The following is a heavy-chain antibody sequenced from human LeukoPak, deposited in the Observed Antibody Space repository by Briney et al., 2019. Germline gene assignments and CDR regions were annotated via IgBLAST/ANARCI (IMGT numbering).Heavy chain of an antibody. J-gene: IGHJ4*02. CDR2: ISAYNGNT. CDR1: GYTFTSYG. D-gene: IGHD3-22*01. Sequence: ASVKDSCKASGYTFTSYGISWVRQAPGQGLEWMGWISAYNGNTNYAQKLQGRVTMTTDTSTSTAYMELRSLRSYDTAVYYCARDYYDSSCSEIDYWGQGTLVTVSS. CDR3: ARDYYDSSCSEIDY. V-gene: IGHV1-18*01.